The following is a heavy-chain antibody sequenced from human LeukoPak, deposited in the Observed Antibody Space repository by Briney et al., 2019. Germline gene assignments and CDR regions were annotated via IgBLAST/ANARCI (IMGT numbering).Heavy chain of an antibody. CDR1: GFTFSTYA. V-gene: IGHV3-23*01. J-gene: IGHJ5*02. CDR2: LTGNGDIT. CDR3: AKRGITISFFDP. D-gene: IGHD3-3*01. Sequence: PGGSLRLSCAASGFTFSTYAMSWVRQAPGKGLEWVSGLTGNGDITYYTDSVKGRFTISRDNSKNTLYLDMNNLRAEDTALYYCAKRGITISFFDPWGQGTLVTVSS.